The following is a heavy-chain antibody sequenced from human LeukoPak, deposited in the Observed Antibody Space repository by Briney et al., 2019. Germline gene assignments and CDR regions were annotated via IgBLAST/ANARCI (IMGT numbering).Heavy chain of an antibody. Sequence: PGGSLRLSCAASGFTFSSYGMSWLRQAPGKGLEWVSAISGSGGSTYYADSVKGRFTISRDNSKNTLYLQMNSLRAEDTAVYYCAKASYGFYYYYMDVWGKGTTVTVSS. CDR1: GFTFSSYG. D-gene: IGHD4-17*01. CDR2: ISGSGGST. J-gene: IGHJ6*03. CDR3: AKASYGFYYYYMDV. V-gene: IGHV3-23*01.